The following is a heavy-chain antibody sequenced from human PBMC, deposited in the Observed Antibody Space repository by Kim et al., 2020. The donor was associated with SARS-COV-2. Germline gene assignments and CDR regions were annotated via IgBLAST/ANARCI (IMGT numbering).Heavy chain of an antibody. D-gene: IGHD6-13*01. CDR1: GFTFSSYW. Sequence: GGSLRLSCAASGFTFSSYWMSWVRQAPGKGLEWVANIKQDGSEKYYVDSVKGRFTISRDNAKNSLYLQMNSLRAEDTAVYYCASLAAAGTVGEDAFDIWGQGTMVTVSS. CDR2: IKQDGSEK. CDR3: ASLAAAGTVGEDAFDI. J-gene: IGHJ3*02. V-gene: IGHV3-7*03.